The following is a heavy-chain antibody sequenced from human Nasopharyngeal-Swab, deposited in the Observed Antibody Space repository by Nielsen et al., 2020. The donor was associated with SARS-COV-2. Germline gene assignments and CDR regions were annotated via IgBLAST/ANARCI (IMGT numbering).Heavy chain of an antibody. Sequence: WVRQAPGQGLEWMGGIIPIFGTANYAQKFQGRVTITADESTSTAYMELSSLRSEDTAVYYCARGPSSGYYLYAFDIWGQGTMVT. V-gene: IGHV1-69*01. CDR3: ARGPSSGYYLYAFDI. D-gene: IGHD3-22*01. J-gene: IGHJ3*02. CDR2: IIPIFGTA.